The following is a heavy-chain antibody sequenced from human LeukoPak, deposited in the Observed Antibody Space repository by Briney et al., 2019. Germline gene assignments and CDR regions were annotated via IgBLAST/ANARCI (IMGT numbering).Heavy chain of an antibody. V-gene: IGHV3-30*19. D-gene: IGHD3-3*01. CDR1: GFTFSSYG. J-gene: IGHJ5*02. Sequence: GGSLRLSCAASGFTFSSYGMHWVRQAPGKGLEWVAVISYDGSNKYYADSVKGRFTISRDNSKNTLYLQMNSLRAEDTAVYYCARDKGPLRFLESWFDPWGQGTLVTVSS. CDR3: ARDKGPLRFLESWFDP. CDR2: ISYDGSNK.